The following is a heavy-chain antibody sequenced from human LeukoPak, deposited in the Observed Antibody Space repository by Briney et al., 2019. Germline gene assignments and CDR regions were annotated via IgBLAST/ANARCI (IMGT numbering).Heavy chain of an antibody. CDR2: IIPIFGTA. Sequence: SVKVSCKASGGTFSSYAISWVRQAPGQGLEWMGGIIPIFGTANYAQKFQGRVTITADESTSTAYMELSSLRSEDTAVYYCARDLVVVVAARYGMDVWGQGTTVTVSS. J-gene: IGHJ6*02. V-gene: IGHV1-69*01. CDR1: GGTFSSYA. D-gene: IGHD2-15*01. CDR3: ARDLVVVVAARYGMDV.